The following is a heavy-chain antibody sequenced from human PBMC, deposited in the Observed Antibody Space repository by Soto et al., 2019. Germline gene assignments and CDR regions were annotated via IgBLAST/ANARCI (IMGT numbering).Heavy chain of an antibody. CDR1: GYSFGSYG. V-gene: IGHV5-51*01. J-gene: IGHJ6*02. CDR3: ARTRSFTLGFYYDGMDV. D-gene: IGHD6-6*01. Sequence: WESLKISCHGSGYSFGSYGIGLVLQMPGKVLEWMGTIYPGDSDARYSPSFQGQVTISADKSLRTAYLQWTSLKASDTALYYCARTRSFTLGFYYDGMDVWGQGTTVTVSS. CDR2: IYPGDSDA.